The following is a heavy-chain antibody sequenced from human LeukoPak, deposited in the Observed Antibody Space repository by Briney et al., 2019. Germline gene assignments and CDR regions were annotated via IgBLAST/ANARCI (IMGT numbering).Heavy chain of an antibody. CDR2: IYTSEST. Sequence: SETLSLTCTVSGGSISSYYWSWIRQPAGKGLEWIGRIYTSESTNYNPSLKSRVTMSVDTSKNQFSLKLSSVTAADTAVYYCARDYYDSSGYSNDAFDIWGQGTMVTVSS. CDR1: GGSISSYY. J-gene: IGHJ3*02. V-gene: IGHV4-4*07. CDR3: ARDYYDSSGYSNDAFDI. D-gene: IGHD3-22*01.